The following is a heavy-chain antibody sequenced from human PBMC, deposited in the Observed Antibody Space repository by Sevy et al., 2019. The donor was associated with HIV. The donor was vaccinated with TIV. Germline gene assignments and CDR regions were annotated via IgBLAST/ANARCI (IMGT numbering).Heavy chain of an antibody. D-gene: IGHD3-10*01. CDR3: AKMEGEWYASGSYSPFDY. CDR2: ISYDGTDK. Sequence: GGSLRLSCAASGFTFRNYGMHWVRQAPGKGLEWVAVISYDGTDKNYADSIKGRFTISRDVAKNTVDLQMNSLRAEDTAVYYCAKMEGEWYASGSYSPFDYWGPGTLVTVSS. CDR1: GFTFRNYG. J-gene: IGHJ4*02. V-gene: IGHV3-30*18.